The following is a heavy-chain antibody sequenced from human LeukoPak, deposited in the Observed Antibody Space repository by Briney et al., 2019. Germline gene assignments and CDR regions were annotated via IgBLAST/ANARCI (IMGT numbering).Heavy chain of an antibody. CDR1: GFTFSNYW. CDR3: VRDWDHFDFDS. V-gene: IGHV3-74*01. CDR2: IKGDGSHT. D-gene: IGHD3-9*01. Sequence: PGGSLRLSCAASGFTFSNYWMHWVRQAPGKGLVWVSRIKGDGSHTIYADSVKGRFTISRDNAENTLYLQMRSLRAEDTAVYYCVRDWDHFDFDSWGQGTLVTVSS. J-gene: IGHJ5*01.